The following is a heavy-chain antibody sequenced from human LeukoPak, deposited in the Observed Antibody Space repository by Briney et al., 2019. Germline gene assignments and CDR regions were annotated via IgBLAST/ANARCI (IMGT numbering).Heavy chain of an antibody. D-gene: IGHD4-17*01. CDR3: ARVIGYGDSYYFDY. CDR2: IIPIFGTA. Sequence: SVKVSCKASGGTFSSYAISWVRQAPGQGLEWMRGIIPIFGTANYAQKFQGRVTITADESTSTAYMELSSLRSEDTAVYYCARVIGYGDSYYFDYWGQGTLVTVSS. CDR1: GGTFSSYA. J-gene: IGHJ4*02. V-gene: IGHV1-69*01.